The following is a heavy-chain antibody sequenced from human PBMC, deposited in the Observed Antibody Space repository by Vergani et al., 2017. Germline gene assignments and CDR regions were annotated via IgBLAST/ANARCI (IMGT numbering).Heavy chain of an antibody. J-gene: IGHJ4*02. CDR2: IIPIFGTA. CDR3: ARTDSSWSWSIDY. D-gene: IGHD6-13*01. V-gene: IGHV1-69*12. CDR1: GGTFSSYA. Sequence: QVQLVQSGAEVKKPGSSVKVSCKASGGTFSSYAISWVRQARGQGLEWMGGIIPIFGTANYAQKFQGGVTITADESPSTAYLELSSLRSADTAVDYCARTDSSWSWSIDYWGQGTLVTVSS.